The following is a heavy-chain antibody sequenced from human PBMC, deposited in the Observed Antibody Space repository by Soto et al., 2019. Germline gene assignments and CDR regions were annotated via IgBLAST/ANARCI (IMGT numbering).Heavy chain of an antibody. D-gene: IGHD4-17*01. J-gene: IGHJ4*02. CDR1: GFTFSSYG. V-gene: IGHV3-33*01. CDR3: ARDKGYGDSTYYFDY. Sequence: QVQLVESGGGVVQPGRSLRLSCAASGFTFSSYGMHWVRQAPGKGLEWVAVIWYDGSNKYYADSVKGRFTISRDNSKNTLYLQMSSLRAEVKAVYYCARDKGYGDSTYYFDYWGQGTLVTVSS. CDR2: IWYDGSNK.